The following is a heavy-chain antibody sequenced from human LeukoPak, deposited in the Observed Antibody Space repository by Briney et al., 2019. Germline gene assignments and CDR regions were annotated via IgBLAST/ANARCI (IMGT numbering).Heavy chain of an antibody. V-gene: IGHV4-39*01. J-gene: IGHJ6*03. Sequence: PSETLSLTCSVSGDSISASSYYWGWIRQPPGKGLEWIGTIYYSGSTYYNPSLTSRVTISVDTSKNQFSLKLSSVTAADTAVYYCARHKDYYYSYMDVWGKGTTVTISS. CDR1: GDSISASSYY. CDR3: ARHKDYYYSYMDV. CDR2: IYYSGST.